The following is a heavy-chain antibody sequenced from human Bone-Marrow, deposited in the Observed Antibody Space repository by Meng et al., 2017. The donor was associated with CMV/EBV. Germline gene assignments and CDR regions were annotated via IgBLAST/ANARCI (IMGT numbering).Heavy chain of an antibody. CDR3: AKEVGNGQYRNAFDI. J-gene: IGHJ3*02. D-gene: IGHD6-6*01. CDR2: IWYDGSNK. CDR1: GFTFSSYG. V-gene: IGHV3-33*06. Sequence: GESLKISCAASGFTFSSYGMHWVRQAPGKGLEWVAVIWYDGSNKYYADSVKGRFTISRDNSKNTLYLQMNSLRAEDTAVYYCAKEVGNGQYRNAFDIWGQGTMVTVSS.